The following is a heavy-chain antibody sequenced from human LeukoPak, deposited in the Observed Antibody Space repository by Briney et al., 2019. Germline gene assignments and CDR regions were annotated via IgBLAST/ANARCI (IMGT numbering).Heavy chain of an antibody. CDR2: IWNDGSKK. V-gene: IGHV3-33*08. D-gene: IGHD2-2*01. CDR1: GFTFSSYW. Sequence: SGGSLRLSCAASGFTFSSYWMSWVRQAPGKGLEWVALIWNDGSKKYYADSVKGRFTISRDNFENTLSLQMNSLRAEDTAVYYCARDNWSCSTISCHRLDSWGQGTLVTVSS. CDR3: ARDNWSCSTISCHRLDS. J-gene: IGHJ4*02.